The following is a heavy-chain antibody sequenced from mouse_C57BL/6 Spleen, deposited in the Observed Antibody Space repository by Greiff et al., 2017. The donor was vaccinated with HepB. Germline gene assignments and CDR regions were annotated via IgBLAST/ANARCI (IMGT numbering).Heavy chain of an antibody. J-gene: IGHJ2*01. CDR3: ARGANWDRYFDY. D-gene: IGHD4-1*01. CDR1: GYAFTNYL. CDR2: INPGSGGT. Sequence: VQLQQSGAELVRPGTSVKVSCKASGYAFTNYLIEWVKQRPGQGLEWIGVINPGSGGTNYNEKFKGKATLTADKSSSTAYMQLSSLTSEDSAVYFCARGANWDRYFDYWGQGTTLTVSS. V-gene: IGHV1-54*01.